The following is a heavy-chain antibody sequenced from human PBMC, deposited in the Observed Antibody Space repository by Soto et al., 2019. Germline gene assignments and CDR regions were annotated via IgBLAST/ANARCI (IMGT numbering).Heavy chain of an antibody. J-gene: IGHJ4*02. D-gene: IGHD6-13*01. Sequence: EVQLLESGGGLVQPGGSLRLSCAASGFTFSSYAMSWVRQAPGKGLEWVLAVSSSGGSTYYADSVKGRFTISRDNSKKTLYLQMNSLRAEDTAVYYCAKYSTSWRGGKFDYWGQGTLVTVSS. V-gene: IGHV3-23*01. CDR1: GFTFSSYA. CDR3: AKYSTSWRGGKFDY. CDR2: VSSSGGST.